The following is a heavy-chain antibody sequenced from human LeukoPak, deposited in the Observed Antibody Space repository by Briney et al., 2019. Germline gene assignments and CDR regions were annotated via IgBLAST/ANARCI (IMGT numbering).Heavy chain of an antibody. D-gene: IGHD1-26*01. Sequence: GGSLRLSCAASAFTFSSYAMSWVRQAPGKGLEWVSTISGSGGSTDYADSVKGRFTISRDNSKNTLYLQMSSLRGEDTAVYFCAKLAGPTIVDDYWGQGTQVTVSS. CDR3: AKLAGPTIVDDY. CDR2: ISGSGGST. CDR1: AFTFSSYA. J-gene: IGHJ4*02. V-gene: IGHV3-23*01.